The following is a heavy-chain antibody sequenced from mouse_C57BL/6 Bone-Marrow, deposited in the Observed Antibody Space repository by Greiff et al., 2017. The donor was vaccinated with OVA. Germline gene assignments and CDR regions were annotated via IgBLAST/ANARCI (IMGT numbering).Heavy chain of an antibody. Sequence: QVQLKQPGAELVKPGASVKLSCKASGYTFTSYWMHWVKQRPGQGLEWIGMIHPNSGSTNYHEKFKSKATLTVDKSSSTAYMQLSSLTSEDYAVYYCARDYGRVDYWGQGTTLTVSS. J-gene: IGHJ2*01. CDR1: GYTFTSYW. D-gene: IGHD1-1*01. V-gene: IGHV1-64*01. CDR2: IHPNSGST. CDR3: ARDYGRVDY.